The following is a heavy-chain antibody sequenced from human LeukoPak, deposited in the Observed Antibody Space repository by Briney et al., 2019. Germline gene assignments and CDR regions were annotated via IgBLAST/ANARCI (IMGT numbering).Heavy chain of an antibody. CDR1: GYTFTSYG. CDR2: ISAYNGNT. Sequence: ASVKVSCKASGYTFTSYGINWVRQAPGQGLEWMGWISAYNGNTNYAQKLQGRVTMTTGTSTSTAYMELRSLRSDDTAVYYCARFTMVRGVIIRYYYYYGMDVWGQGTTVTVSS. D-gene: IGHD3-10*01. CDR3: ARFTMVRGVIIRYYYYYGMDV. V-gene: IGHV1-18*01. J-gene: IGHJ6*02.